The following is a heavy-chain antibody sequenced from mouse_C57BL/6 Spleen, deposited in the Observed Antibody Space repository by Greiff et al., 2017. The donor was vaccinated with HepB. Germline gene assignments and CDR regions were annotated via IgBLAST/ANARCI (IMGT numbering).Heavy chain of an antibody. V-gene: IGHV12-3*01. CDR1: GFPITSGYY. CDR3: AVDQLGNWYFDV. Sequence: QVQLKQSGPGLVKPSQSLFLTCSITGFPITSGYYWIWIRQPPGKPLEWMGYITHSGDTFYNPSLQSPITITRETSKNQFFLQLNSLTTEDTAMYYCAVDQLGNWYFDVWGTGATVTVSS. J-gene: IGHJ1*03. CDR2: ITHSGDT. D-gene: IGHD4-1*02.